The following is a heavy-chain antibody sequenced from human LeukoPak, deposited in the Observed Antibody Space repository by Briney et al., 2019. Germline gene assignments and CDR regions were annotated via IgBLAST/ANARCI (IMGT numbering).Heavy chain of an antibody. D-gene: IGHD1-26*01. CDR1: GYIFTGYY. V-gene: IGHV1-2*02. CDR2: INPKSGGT. CDR3: ARGGGGRWELSFDY. J-gene: IGHJ4*02. Sequence: ASLKVSCKASGYIFTGYYMHWVRQAPGQGLEWMGWINPKSGGTNYAQKFQGRVTMTSDTSISTAYLGLNNLRSDDTAVFYCARGGGGRWELSFDYWGQGTLVTVSS.